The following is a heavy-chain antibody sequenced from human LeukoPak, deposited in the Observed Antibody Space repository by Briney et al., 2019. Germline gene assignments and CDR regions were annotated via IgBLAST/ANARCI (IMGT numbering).Heavy chain of an antibody. V-gene: IGHV3-30*04. J-gene: IGHJ4*02. D-gene: IGHD6-6*01. CDR1: GFTFSSYA. Sequence: GGSLRLSCAASGFTFSSYAMHWVRQAPGKGLEWVAVISYDGSNKYYADSVKGRFTISRDNSKNTLYLQMNSLRAEDTAVYYCARSIAARGVDYWGQGTLVTVSS. CDR3: ARSIAARGVDY. CDR2: ISYDGSNK.